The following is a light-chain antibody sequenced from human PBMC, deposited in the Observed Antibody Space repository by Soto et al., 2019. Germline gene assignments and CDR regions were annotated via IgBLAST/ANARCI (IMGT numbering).Light chain of an antibody. Sequence: DIVMTQSPDSLAVSLGETATISCKSSEPVLDSSSTKSFLGWYQQKPGQPPKLLIYWASTRQSGVPDRFSGSGSGTDFTLTISSLQDEDVAVYYCQAAKTFGQGNKVEIK. CDR1: EPVLDSSSTKSF. J-gene: IGKJ1*01. CDR2: WAS. CDR3: QAAKT. V-gene: IGKV4-1*01.